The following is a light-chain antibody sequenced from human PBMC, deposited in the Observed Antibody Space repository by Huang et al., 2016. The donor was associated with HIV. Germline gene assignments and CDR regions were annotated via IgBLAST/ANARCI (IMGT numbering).Light chain of an antibody. J-gene: IGKJ2*01. CDR3: QHYGTSPQT. CDR1: QSINNNY. Sequence: EIVLTQSPGTLSLSPGEGVTLSCRASQSINNNYLAWFQQKPGQPPRLLIYVASSRATGVPGRFTGSGSGTDFNLTISRLETEDFAMYFCQHYGTSPQTFGQGTKLEIK. CDR2: VAS. V-gene: IGKV3-20*01.